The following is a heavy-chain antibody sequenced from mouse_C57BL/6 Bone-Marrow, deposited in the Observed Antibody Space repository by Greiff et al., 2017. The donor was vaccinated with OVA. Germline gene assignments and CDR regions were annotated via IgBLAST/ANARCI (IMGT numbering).Heavy chain of an antibody. CDR1: GYAFSSSW. J-gene: IGHJ3*01. D-gene: IGHD2-3*01. CDR3: ASDGYFAY. CDR2: IYPGDGDT. Sequence: VQLQQSGPELVKPGASVKISCKASGYAFSSSWMNWVKQRPGKGLEWIGRIYPGDGDTNYNGKFKGKATLTADKSSSTAYMQLSSLTSEDSAVYFCASDGYFAYWGQGTLVTVSA. V-gene: IGHV1-82*01.